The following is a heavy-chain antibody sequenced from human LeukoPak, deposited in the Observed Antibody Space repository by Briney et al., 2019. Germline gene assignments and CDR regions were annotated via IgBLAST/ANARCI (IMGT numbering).Heavy chain of an antibody. V-gene: IGHV3-49*04. CDR3: TRLERHDYGDYNWFDP. CDR1: GFTFGDYA. CDR2: IRSKAYGGTT. J-gene: IGHJ5*02. Sequence: QPGRSLRLSCTASGFTFGDYAMSWVRQAPGKGLEWVGFIRSKAYGGTTEYAASVKGRFTISRDDSKSIAHLQMSSLKTEDTAVYYCTRLERHDYGDYNWFDPWGQGTLVTVSS. D-gene: IGHD4-17*01.